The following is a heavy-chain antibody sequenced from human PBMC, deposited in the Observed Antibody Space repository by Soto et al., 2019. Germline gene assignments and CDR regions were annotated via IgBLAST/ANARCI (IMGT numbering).Heavy chain of an antibody. V-gene: IGHV3-23*01. CDR2: ISGSGST. CDR1: GFTFSDYG. Sequence: EVQLLESGGGLEQPGGSLRLSCAASGFTFSDYGMSWVRQAPGKGLEWVSAISGSGSTFYAASVKGRLTISRDNSKNTLYLQMNSLRAEDTAVYYCAKDYLRWAQSWGQGTLVTVSS. D-gene: IGHD1-26*01. CDR3: AKDYLRWAQS. J-gene: IGHJ5*02.